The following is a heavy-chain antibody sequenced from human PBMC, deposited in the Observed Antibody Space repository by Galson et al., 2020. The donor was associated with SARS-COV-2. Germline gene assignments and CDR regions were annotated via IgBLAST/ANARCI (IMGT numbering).Heavy chain of an antibody. D-gene: IGHD2-21*02. V-gene: IGHV4-39*07. CDR3: ARSIYGTAMSANWVDP. Sequence: SETLSLTCTVSGGSISSSGYFWGWVRQPPGKGLEWIGSIHYSGFTYYNPSLKSRVTVSIDTSENLFSLKLSSVTAADTALYFCARSIYGTAMSANWVDPWGQGMLVTVSS. CDR1: GGSISSSGYF. CDR2: IHYSGFT. J-gene: IGHJ5*02.